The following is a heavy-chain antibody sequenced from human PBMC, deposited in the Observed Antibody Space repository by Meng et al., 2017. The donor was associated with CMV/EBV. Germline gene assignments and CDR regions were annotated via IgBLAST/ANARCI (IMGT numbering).Heavy chain of an antibody. V-gene: IGHV3-21*01. CDR3: ARELVVVVPAATPYYYYGMDV. Sequence: GESLKISCAASGFTFSSYSMNWVRQAPGKGLEWVSSISSSSSYIYYADSVKGRFTISRDNAKNSLYLQMSSLRAEDTAVYYCARELVVVVPAATPYYYYGMDVWGQGTTVTVSS. CDR2: ISSSSSYI. CDR1: GFTFSSYS. D-gene: IGHD2-2*01. J-gene: IGHJ6*02.